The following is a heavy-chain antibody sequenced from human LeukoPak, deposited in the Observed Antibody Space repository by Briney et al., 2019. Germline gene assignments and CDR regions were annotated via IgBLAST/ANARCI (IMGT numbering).Heavy chain of an antibody. J-gene: IGHJ4*02. CDR1: GGSISYYY. D-gene: IGHD2-15*01. Sequence: PSETLSLTCTVSGGSISYYYWSWIRQSPGKGLEWIGYIYYNGSTSYNPSLKSRVTISVGMSKNQFSLKVTSVTAADTAIYYCARKGGHFDYWGQGTLVTVSS. CDR2: IYYNGST. CDR3: ARKGGHFDY. V-gene: IGHV4-59*01.